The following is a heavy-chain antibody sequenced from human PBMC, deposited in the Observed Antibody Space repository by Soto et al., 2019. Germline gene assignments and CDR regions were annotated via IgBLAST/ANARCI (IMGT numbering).Heavy chain of an antibody. CDR2: IDPSDSYT. V-gene: IGHV5-10-1*01. CDR1: GYSFTSYW. CDR3: ATTEDTAMVV. J-gene: IGHJ4*02. Sequence: PGESLKISCKGSGYSFTSYWISWVRQMPGKGLEWMGRIDPSDSYTNYSPSFQGHVTISADKSISTAYLQWSSLKASDTAMYYCATTEDTAMVVWGQGTLVTVSS. D-gene: IGHD5-18*01.